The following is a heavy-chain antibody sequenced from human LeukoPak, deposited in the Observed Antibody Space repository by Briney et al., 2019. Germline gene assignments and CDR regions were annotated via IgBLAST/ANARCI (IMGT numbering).Heavy chain of an antibody. CDR1: GYTFTGYY. CDR3: ARGTPCDY. CDR2: INPDSGAT. V-gene: IGHV1-2*02. Sequence: ASVKVSCKASGYTFTGYYMHWVRQAPGQGLEWMGWINPDSGATNYAQKLKGSVTITKDTFISTAYMELRRLRPADTAVYYCARGTPCDYWGEGTLVTVSS. J-gene: IGHJ4*02.